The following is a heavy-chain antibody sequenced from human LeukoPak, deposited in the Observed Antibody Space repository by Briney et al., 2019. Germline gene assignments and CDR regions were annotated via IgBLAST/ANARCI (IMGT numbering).Heavy chain of an antibody. CDR1: GGSFSGYY. J-gene: IGHJ6*02. CDR2: INHSGST. Sequence: SETLSLTCAVYGGSFSGYYWSWIRQPPGKGLEWIGEINHSGSTNYNPSLKSRVIISVDTSKNQFSLKLSSVTAADTAVYYCARLAQRYYDIRALNYYYGMDVWGQGTTVTVSS. D-gene: IGHD3-22*01. CDR3: ARLAQRYYDIRALNYYYGMDV. V-gene: IGHV4-34*01.